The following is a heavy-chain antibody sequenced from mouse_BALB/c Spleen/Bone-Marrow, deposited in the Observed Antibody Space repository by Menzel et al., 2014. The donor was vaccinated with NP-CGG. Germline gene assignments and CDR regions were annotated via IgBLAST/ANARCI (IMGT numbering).Heavy chain of an antibody. D-gene: IGHD1-1*01. J-gene: IGHJ2*01. V-gene: IGHV5-9-3*01. CDR2: ISSGGSYT. CDR3: ARFITSLVYFDY. Sequence: EVQVVESGGGLVKPGGSLKLSCAASGFTFSSYAMSWVRQTPEKRLEWVATISSGGSYTYYPDSVKRRFTISRDNAKNTLYLQMSSLRSEDTAMYYCARFITSLVYFDYWGQGTTLTVSS. CDR1: GFTFSSYA.